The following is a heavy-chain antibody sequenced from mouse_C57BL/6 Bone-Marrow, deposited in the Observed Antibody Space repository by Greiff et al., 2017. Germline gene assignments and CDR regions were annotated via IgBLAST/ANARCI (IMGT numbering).Heavy chain of an antibody. CDR2: IYPGSGST. CDR3: ESDGYHIWYFDV. J-gene: IGHJ1*03. D-gene: IGHD2-3*01. V-gene: IGHV1-55*01. Sequence: QVQLQQPGAELVKPGASVKMSCKASGYTFTSYWITWVKQRPGQGLEWIGDIYPGSGSTNYNEKFKSKATLTVDTSSSTAYLQLSSLTSEDSAVXSYESDGYHIWYFDVWGTGTTVTVSS. CDR1: GYTFTSYW.